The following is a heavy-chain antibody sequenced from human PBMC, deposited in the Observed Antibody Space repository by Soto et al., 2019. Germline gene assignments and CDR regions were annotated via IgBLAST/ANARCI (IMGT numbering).Heavy chain of an antibody. V-gene: IGHV3-9*01. CDR3: AKDWIPEILNWFDP. CDR1: GFTFDDYA. D-gene: IGHD2-2*03. Sequence: GGSLRLSCAASGFTFDDYAMHWVRQAPGKGLEWVSGISWNSGSIGYADSVKGRFTISRDNAKNSLYLQMNSLRAEDTALYYCAKDWIPEILNWFDPWGQGTLVTVSS. J-gene: IGHJ5*02. CDR2: ISWNSGSI.